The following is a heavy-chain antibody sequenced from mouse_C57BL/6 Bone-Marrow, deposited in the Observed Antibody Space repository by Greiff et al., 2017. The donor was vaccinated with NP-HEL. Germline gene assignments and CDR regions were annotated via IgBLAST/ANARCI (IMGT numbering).Heavy chain of an antibody. CDR2: ILPGSGST. V-gene: IGHV1-9*01. Sequence: VQLQQSGAELMKPGASVKLFCKASGYTLTGYWIEWVKQRPGHGLEWIGEILPGSGSTNYKEKFKGKATSTADTSSNTSYVQLSSLTTGGSAISSYARWDCYDRWFAYWGQGTLVTVSA. CDR3: ARWDCYDRWFAY. J-gene: IGHJ3*01. D-gene: IGHD2-12*01. CDR1: GYTLTGYW.